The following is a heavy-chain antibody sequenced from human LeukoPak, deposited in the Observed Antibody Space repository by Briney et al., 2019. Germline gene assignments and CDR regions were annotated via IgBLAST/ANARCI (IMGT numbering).Heavy chain of an antibody. J-gene: IGHJ4*02. CDR3: ARLHYGSGSYYRILDY. V-gene: IGHV4-59*01. CDR2: IYYSGST. D-gene: IGHD3-10*01. CDR1: GGSISSYY. Sequence: PSETLSLTCTVSGGSISSYYWSWIRQPPGKGLEWIGYIYYSGSTNYNPSLKSRVTISVDTSKNQFSLKLSSVTAADTAVYYCARLHYGSGSYYRILDYWGQGTLVTVSS.